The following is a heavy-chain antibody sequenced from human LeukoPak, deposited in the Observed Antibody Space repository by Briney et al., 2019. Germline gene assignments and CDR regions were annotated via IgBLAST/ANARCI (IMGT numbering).Heavy chain of an antibody. D-gene: IGHD2-15*01. J-gene: IGHJ6*02. Sequence: SETLSLTCTVSAGSISSYYCSWIRQTAGKGLEWIGRIYTTGTTNYNPSLRSRVTMSVDTSKNQFSLNLSSVTAADTAVYYCARDTIVVVVAATPVYYGMDVWGQGTTVTVSS. CDR2: IYTTGTT. CDR3: ARDTIVVVVAATPVYYGMDV. CDR1: AGSISSYY. V-gene: IGHV4-4*07.